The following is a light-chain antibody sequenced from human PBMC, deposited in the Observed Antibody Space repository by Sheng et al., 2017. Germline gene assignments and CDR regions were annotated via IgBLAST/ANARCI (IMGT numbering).Light chain of an antibody. CDR1: QGIASG. V-gene: IGKV1-NL1*01. Sequence: DIQMTQSPSSLAASVGDRVTIACRASQGIASGLAWYQQKSGKAPKLLVYAASRLEGGVPFRFSGSGSGTHYTLTISSLQPEDSASYYCQQYYSTPLTFGGGTRVEIK. J-gene: IGKJ4*01. CDR3: QQYYSTPLT. CDR2: AAS.